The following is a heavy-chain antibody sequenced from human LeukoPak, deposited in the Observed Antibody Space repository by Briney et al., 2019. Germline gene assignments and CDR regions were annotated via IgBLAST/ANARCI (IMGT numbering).Heavy chain of an antibody. V-gene: IGHV3-23*01. CDR3: AKVEITMVRGVPNAHGGY. CDR2: ISGSGGST. J-gene: IGHJ4*02. D-gene: IGHD3-10*01. CDR1: GFTFSSYA. Sequence: GGSLRLSCAASGFTFSSYAMSWVRQAPGKGLEWVSAISGSGGSTYYADSVKGRFTISRDNSKNTLYLQMNSLRAEDTAVYYCAKVEITMVRGVPNAHGGYWGQGTLVTVSS.